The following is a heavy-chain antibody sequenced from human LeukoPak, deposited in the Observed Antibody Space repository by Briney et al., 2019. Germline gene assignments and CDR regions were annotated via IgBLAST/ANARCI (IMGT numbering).Heavy chain of an antibody. Sequence: GGSLRLSCAASGFTVSSNYMSWGHQAPGKGLEWVSVIYSDGSTYYADSVKGRFTISRDNSKNTLYLQMNSLRAEDTAVYYCAKDRTIFTPKYYFDYWGQGTLVTVSS. CDR1: GFTVSSNY. CDR3: AKDRTIFTPKYYFDY. D-gene: IGHD3-3*01. V-gene: IGHV3-66*01. J-gene: IGHJ4*02. CDR2: IYSDGST.